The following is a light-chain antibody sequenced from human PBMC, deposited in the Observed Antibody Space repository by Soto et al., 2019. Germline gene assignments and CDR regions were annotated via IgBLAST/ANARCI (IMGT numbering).Light chain of an antibody. Sequence: DAQMTQSPSSLSASVGDSVTITCRASQSIGTYLDWYQHKPGKAPKLLIYAASSLQSGVPSRFRCSGSGTDFTLTISSLQPEDFATYYCQESHSTFGQGTKLEIK. J-gene: IGKJ2*01. CDR1: QSIGTY. CDR2: AAS. V-gene: IGKV1-39*01. CDR3: QESHST.